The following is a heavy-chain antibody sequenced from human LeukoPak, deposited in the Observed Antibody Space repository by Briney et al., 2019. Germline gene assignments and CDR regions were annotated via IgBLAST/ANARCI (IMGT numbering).Heavy chain of an antibody. CDR2: IYYSGST. Sequence: SETLSLTCTVSGGSISSYYWSWIRQPPGKGLEWIGYIYYSGSTNYNPSLKSRVTISVDTSKNQFSLKLSSVTAADTAVYYCARYRPYYGMDVWGQGTTVTVSS. CDR1: GGSISSYY. D-gene: IGHD3-16*02. V-gene: IGHV4-59*01. CDR3: ARYRPYYGMDV. J-gene: IGHJ6*02.